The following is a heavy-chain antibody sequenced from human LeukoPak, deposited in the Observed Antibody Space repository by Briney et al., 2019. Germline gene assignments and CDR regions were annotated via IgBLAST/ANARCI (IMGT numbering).Heavy chain of an antibody. CDR3: ARVAVGATRDWFDP. CDR2: ISSSSSYI. D-gene: IGHD1-26*01. J-gene: IGHJ5*02. V-gene: IGHV3-21*04. CDR1: GFTFSNYN. Sequence: GGSLRLSCAASGFTFSNYNMNWVRQAPGKGLEWVSSISSSSSYIYYADSVKGRFTISRDNAKNSLYLQMNSLRSEDTAVYYCARVAVGATRDWFDPWGQGTLVTVSS.